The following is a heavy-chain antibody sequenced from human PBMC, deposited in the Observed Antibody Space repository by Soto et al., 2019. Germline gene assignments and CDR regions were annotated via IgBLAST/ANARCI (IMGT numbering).Heavy chain of an antibody. CDR1: GFTFSSYW. V-gene: IGHV3-74*01. CDR2: IKSDGSST. D-gene: IGHD2-8*01. J-gene: IGHJ4*02. Sequence: GGSLRLSCTASGFTFSSYWMHWVRQAPGKGLVWVSRIKSDGSSTNYADSVKGRFTISRDNAKNTLYLQMNSLRAEDTAVYYWASGCSNGVCYGDYWGQGTLVTVSS. CDR3: ASGCSNGVCYGDY.